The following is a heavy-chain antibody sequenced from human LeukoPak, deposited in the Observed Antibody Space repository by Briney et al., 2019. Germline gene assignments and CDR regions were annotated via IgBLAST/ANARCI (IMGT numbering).Heavy chain of an antibody. CDR2: SHYSGTT. CDR3: ARLSGTTWRDWFDP. V-gene: IGHV4-59*08. CDR1: GGSITYYY. J-gene: IGHJ5*02. D-gene: IGHD1-14*01. Sequence: PSGTLSLTCTVSGGSITYYYWSWIRQPPGKGLEWIGYSHYSGTTNYNPSLKSRVTISVDTSKNQFSLRMTSVTAADTAVYYCARLSGTTWRDWFDPWGQGTLVTVSS.